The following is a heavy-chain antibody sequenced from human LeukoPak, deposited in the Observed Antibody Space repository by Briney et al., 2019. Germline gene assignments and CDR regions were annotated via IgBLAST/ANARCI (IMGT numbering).Heavy chain of an antibody. V-gene: IGHV4-59*01. CDR2: IYYSGST. J-gene: IGHJ6*04. Sequence: SETLSLTYTVSGGSISSYYWSWIRQPPGKGLEWIGYIYYSGSTNYNPSLKSRVTISVDTSKNQFSLKLSSVTAADTAVYYCAGGSGRDYYYYYGMDVWGKGTTVTVSS. CDR3: AGGSGRDYYYYYGMDV. CDR1: GGSISSYY. D-gene: IGHD3-10*01.